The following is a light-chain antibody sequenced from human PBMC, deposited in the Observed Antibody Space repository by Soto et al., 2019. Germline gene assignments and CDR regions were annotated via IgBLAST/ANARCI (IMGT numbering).Light chain of an antibody. CDR3: QQGVT. V-gene: IGKV3-11*01. Sequence: EIVLTQSPATLSLSPGERATLSCRASQSVSSYLAWYQQKPGQAPRLLINDASNKATGIPARFSGSGSGTDFTLTISSLEPEDFAVYYCQQGVTFGGGTKVEIK. J-gene: IGKJ4*01. CDR2: DAS. CDR1: QSVSSY.